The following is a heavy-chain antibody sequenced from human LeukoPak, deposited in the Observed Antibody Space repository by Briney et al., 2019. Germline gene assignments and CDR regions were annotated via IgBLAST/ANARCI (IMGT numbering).Heavy chain of an antibody. J-gene: IGHJ4*02. Sequence: SVKVSCKASGGTFSSYAISWVRQAPGQGLEWMGRIIPILGIANYAQKFQGRVTITADKSTGTAYMELSSLRSEDTAVYYCAIDSSGYYWGQGTLVTVSS. CDR2: IIPILGIA. CDR1: GGTFSSYA. CDR3: AIDSSGYY. V-gene: IGHV1-69*04. D-gene: IGHD3-22*01.